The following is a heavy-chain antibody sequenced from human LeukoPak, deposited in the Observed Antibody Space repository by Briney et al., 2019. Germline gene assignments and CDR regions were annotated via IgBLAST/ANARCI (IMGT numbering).Heavy chain of an antibody. D-gene: IGHD3-10*01. Sequence: PGGSLRLSCAASGFTFSSYWMHWVRQAPGKGLVWVSRINSDGSSTSYADSVKGRFTISRGNAKNTLYLQMNSLRAEDTAVYYCASFPPYYYGSGSYYYYMDVWGKGTTVTVSS. V-gene: IGHV3-74*01. J-gene: IGHJ6*03. CDR1: GFTFSSYW. CDR3: ASFPPYYYGSGSYYYYMDV. CDR2: INSDGSST.